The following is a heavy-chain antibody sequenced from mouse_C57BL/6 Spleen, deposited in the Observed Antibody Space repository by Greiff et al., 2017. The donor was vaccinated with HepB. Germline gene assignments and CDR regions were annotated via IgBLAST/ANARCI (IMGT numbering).Heavy chain of an antibody. Sequence: VQLKESVAELVRPGASVKLSCTASGFNIKNTYMHWVKQRPEQGLEWIGRIDPANGNTKYAPKFQGKATITADTSSNTAYLQLSSLTSEDTAIYYCARDTTVVESFYYFDYWGQGTTLTVSS. V-gene: IGHV14-3*01. CDR1: GFNIKNTY. D-gene: IGHD1-1*01. J-gene: IGHJ2*01. CDR2: IDPANGNT. CDR3: ARDTTVVESFYYFDY.